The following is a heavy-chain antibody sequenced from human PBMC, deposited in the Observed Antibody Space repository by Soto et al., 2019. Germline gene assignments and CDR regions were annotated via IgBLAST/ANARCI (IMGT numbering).Heavy chain of an antibody. J-gene: IGHJ6*02. CDR2: ISYDGSNK. CDR3: ARPGGPSDYYGMDV. V-gene: IGHV3-30-3*01. D-gene: IGHD6-25*01. CDR1: GFTFSSYA. Sequence: QVQLVESGGGVVQPGRSLRLSCAASGFTFSSYAMHWVRQAPGKGLEWVAVISYDGSNKYYADSVKGRFTISRDNSKNTLYLQMNSLRAEDTAVYYCARPGGPSDYYGMDVWGQGTTVTVSS.